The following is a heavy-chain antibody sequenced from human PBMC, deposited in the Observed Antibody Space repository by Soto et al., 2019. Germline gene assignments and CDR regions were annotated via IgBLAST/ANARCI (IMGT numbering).Heavy chain of an antibody. CDR1: GGSFSGYY. V-gene: IGHV4-34*01. CDR2: INHSGST. CDR3: ARGRYSDSLKADYYYYYMDV. D-gene: IGHD3-16*02. Sequence: SETLSLTCAVYGGSFSGYYWSWIRQPPGKGLEWIGEINHSGSTNYNPSLKSRVTISVDTSKNQFSLKLSSVTAADTAVYYCARGRYSDSLKADYYYYYMDVWGKGTTVTVSS. J-gene: IGHJ6*03.